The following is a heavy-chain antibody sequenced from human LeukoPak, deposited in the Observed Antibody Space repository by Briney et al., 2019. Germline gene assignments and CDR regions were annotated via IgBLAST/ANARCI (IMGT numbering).Heavy chain of an antibody. V-gene: IGHV3-48*04. CDR1: GFTFSSFG. Sequence: GGPLRLSCAASGFTFSSFGMHWVRQAPGQGLEWVSYISSSGSTIYYADSVKGRFTISRDNAKNSLYLQMNSLRAEDTAVYYCAELGITMIGGVWGKGTTVTISS. J-gene: IGHJ6*04. D-gene: IGHD3-10*02. CDR3: AELGITMIGGV. CDR2: ISSSGSTI.